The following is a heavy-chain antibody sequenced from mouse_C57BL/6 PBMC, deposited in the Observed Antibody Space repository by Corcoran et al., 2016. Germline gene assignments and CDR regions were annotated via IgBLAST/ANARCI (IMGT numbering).Heavy chain of an antibody. CDR1: GCTFTTYG. CDR3: ARSTPYEGYAMDY. CDR2: INTYSGVP. V-gene: IGHV9-3*01. Sequence: QIQLVQSGPELKKPGETVKISCKASGCTFTTYGMSWVKQAPGKGLKWMGWINTYSGVPTYADDFKGRFAFSLETSASTAYLQINNLKNEDTATYFCARSTPYEGYAMDYWGQGTSVTVSS. J-gene: IGHJ4*01. D-gene: IGHD2-12*01.